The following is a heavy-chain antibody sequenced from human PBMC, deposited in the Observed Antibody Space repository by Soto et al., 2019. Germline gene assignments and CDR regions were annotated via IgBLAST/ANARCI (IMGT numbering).Heavy chain of an antibody. CDR3: ATRQNLYERNAGAFDI. D-gene: IGHD3-22*01. CDR1: GYTLTELS. J-gene: IGHJ3*02. Sequence: GASVKVSCKVSGYTLTELSMHWVRQAPGKGLEWMGGFDPEDGETIYAQKFQGRVTMTEDTSTDTAYMELSSLRSEDTAVYYCATRQNLYERNAGAFDIWGQGTMVTVSS. V-gene: IGHV1-24*01. CDR2: FDPEDGET.